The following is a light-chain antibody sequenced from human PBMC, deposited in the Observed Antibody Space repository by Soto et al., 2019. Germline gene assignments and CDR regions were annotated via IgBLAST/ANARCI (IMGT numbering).Light chain of an antibody. CDR2: DTS. J-gene: IGKJ1*01. CDR1: QSVNNY. V-gene: IGKV3-11*01. Sequence: EIVLTQSPATLSLSPGERATLSCRASQSVNNYLAWYQQKPGQAPRLLIYDTSDRASGIPARFSGSGSGTDFTLTISSLEPEDFAVFYCQQRSVWPWTFGQGIKVEIK. CDR3: QQRSVWPWT.